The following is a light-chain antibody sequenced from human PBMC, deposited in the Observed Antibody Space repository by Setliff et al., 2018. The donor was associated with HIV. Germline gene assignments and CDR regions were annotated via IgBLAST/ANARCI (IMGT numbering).Light chain of an antibody. Sequence: QSVLTQPASVSGSPGQSITISCTGTSRDIGAYNYVSWYQQHPGKAPKLLIHGVSDRPSEVSYRFSGSESANTAALTISGLQAEDEADYYCCSYTTSSSLVFGVGTQLTVL. J-gene: IGLJ3*02. CDR3: CSYTTSSSLV. CDR1: SRDIGAYNY. V-gene: IGLV2-14*03. CDR2: GVS.